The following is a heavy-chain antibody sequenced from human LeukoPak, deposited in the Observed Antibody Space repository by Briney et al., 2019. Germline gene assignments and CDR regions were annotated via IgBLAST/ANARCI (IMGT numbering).Heavy chain of an antibody. V-gene: IGHV4-59*08. CDR2: IYYSGST. CDR1: GVSISTYY. Sequence: NPSETLSLTCSVSGVSISTYYWSWIRQPPGKGLEWIGYIYYSGSTNYNPSLKSRVTISVDTSKNQFSLKLSSVTAADTAAYYCARHEPHKDSSSWYLYYYYGMDVWGQGTTVTVSS. CDR3: ARHEPHKDSSSWYLYYYYGMDV. J-gene: IGHJ6*02. D-gene: IGHD6-13*01.